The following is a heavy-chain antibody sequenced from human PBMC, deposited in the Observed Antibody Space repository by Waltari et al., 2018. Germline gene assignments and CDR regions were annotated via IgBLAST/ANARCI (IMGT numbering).Heavy chain of an antibody. D-gene: IGHD2-15*01. V-gene: IGHV3-30*18. CDR3: AKDLKRGYCSGGSCPSPYYFDY. Sequence: QVQLVESGGGVVQPGRSLRLSCAASGFTFSSYGMHWVRQAPGKGLEWGAVIWYDGSNKYYADSVKGRFTISRDNSKNTLYLQMNSLRAEDTAMYYCAKDLKRGYCSGGSCPSPYYFDYWGQGTLVTVSS. CDR2: IWYDGSNK. J-gene: IGHJ4*02. CDR1: GFTFSSYG.